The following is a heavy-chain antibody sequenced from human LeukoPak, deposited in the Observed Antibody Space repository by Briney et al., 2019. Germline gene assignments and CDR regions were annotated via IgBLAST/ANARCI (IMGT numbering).Heavy chain of an antibody. CDR2: ISGSGGST. Sequence: GGSLRLSCAASGFTFSNYAMSWVRQAPGKGLEWVSAISGSGGSTYYADSVKGRFTISRDNSKNTLYLQMNSLRAEDTAVYYCAKVGVRGVILGWFDPWGQGTLVTVSS. CDR3: AKVGVRGVILGWFDP. CDR1: GFTFSNYA. V-gene: IGHV3-23*01. J-gene: IGHJ5*02. D-gene: IGHD3-10*01.